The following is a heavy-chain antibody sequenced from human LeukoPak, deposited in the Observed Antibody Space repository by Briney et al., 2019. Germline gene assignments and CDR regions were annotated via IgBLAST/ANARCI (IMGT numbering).Heavy chain of an antibody. Sequence: GSLRLSCAASGFTFSNYSMNWVRQPPGKGLEWIGSIYYSGSTYYNPSLKSRVTISVDTSKNQFSLKLSSVTAADTAVYYCARRVGRYFGERAYYYYYMDVWGKGTTVTISS. CDR3: ARRVGRYFGERAYYYYYMDV. CDR1: GFTFSNYSMN. CDR2: IYYSGST. J-gene: IGHJ6*03. V-gene: IGHV4-39*07. D-gene: IGHD3-10*01.